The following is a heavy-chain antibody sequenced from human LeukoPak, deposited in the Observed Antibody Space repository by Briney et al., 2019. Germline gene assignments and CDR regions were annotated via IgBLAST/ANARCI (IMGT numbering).Heavy chain of an antibody. D-gene: IGHD3-22*01. V-gene: IGHV4-59*12. CDR3: ARDGYYYDSSGSKRYFDY. CDR1: GASISTYY. Sequence: SETLSLTCTVSGASISTYYWSWVRQPPGKTLEWVGYIYDTGSTNYNPSLKSRVTISVDTSKNQFSLKLSSVTASDTAVYYCARDGYYYDSSGSKRYFDYWGQGTLVTVSS. J-gene: IGHJ4*02. CDR2: IYDTGST.